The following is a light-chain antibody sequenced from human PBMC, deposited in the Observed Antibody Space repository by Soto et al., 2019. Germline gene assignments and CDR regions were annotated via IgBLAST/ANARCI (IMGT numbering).Light chain of an antibody. Sequence: DIQMTQSPSTLSASVGDRVTITCRDSQSVSVWLAWYQQKPGKAPKLLIYKASSLESGVPSRFSGSGSETAFTLTIRSLQPDDFATYYCQQYKTYSWTFGQGTQVEIK. V-gene: IGKV1-5*03. CDR3: QQYKTYSWT. J-gene: IGKJ1*01. CDR1: QSVSVW. CDR2: KAS.